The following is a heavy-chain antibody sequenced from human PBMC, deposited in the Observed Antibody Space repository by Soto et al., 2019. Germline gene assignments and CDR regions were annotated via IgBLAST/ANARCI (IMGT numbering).Heavy chain of an antibody. CDR2: IYYSGST. CDR1: EGSIVSFY. D-gene: IGHD6-13*01. Sequence: LEPLSLTCTVSEGSIVSFYGSWIRQPPGKGLEWIGYIYYSGSTNYNPSLKSRVTISVDTSKNQFSLKLSSVTAADTALYYCARGGTCSDYWGQGTLGTGSS. J-gene: IGHJ4*02. V-gene: IGHV4-59*01. CDR3: ARGGTCSDY.